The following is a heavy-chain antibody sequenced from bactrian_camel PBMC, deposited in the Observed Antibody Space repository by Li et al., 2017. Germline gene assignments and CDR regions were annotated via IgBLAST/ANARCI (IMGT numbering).Heavy chain of an antibody. V-gene: IGHV3S40*01. Sequence: VQLVESGGGLVQPGGSLRLSCAASGFTFSSYDMSWVRQSPGKGLERVSAISASGRTTDYADSVKGRFTISRDNARKTLYLQMNDLKPEDTAVYYCAASFTACVARAHYVERYNYWGQGTQVTVS. CDR1: GFTFSSYD. CDR3: AASFTACVARAHYVERYNY. D-gene: IGHD3*01. CDR2: ISASGRTT. J-gene: IGHJ4*01.